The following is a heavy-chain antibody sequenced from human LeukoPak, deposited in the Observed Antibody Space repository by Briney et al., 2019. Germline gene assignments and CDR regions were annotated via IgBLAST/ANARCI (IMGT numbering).Heavy chain of an antibody. D-gene: IGHD3-22*01. Sequence: GESLKISCKGSGYSLTSYWIGWVRQMPGKGLEWMGIIYPGDSDTRYSPSFQGQVTISADKSISTAYLQWSSLKASDTAMYYCARLRGNYYDSSGHNWFDPWGQGTLVTVSS. V-gene: IGHV5-51*01. CDR2: IYPGDSDT. J-gene: IGHJ5*02. CDR3: ARLRGNYYDSSGHNWFDP. CDR1: GYSLTSYW.